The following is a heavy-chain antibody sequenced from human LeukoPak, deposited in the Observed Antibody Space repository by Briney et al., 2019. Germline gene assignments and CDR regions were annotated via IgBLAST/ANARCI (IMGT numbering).Heavy chain of an antibody. Sequence: SSETLSLTCAVYGGSFSGYYWSWIRQPPGKGLEWIGEINHSGSTNYNPSLKSRVTISVDTSKNQFSLKLSSVTAADTAVYYCAREGTMVRGVIEWGQGTLVTVSS. J-gene: IGHJ4*02. CDR1: GGSFSGYY. D-gene: IGHD3-10*01. V-gene: IGHV4-34*01. CDR3: AREGTMVRGVIE. CDR2: INHSGST.